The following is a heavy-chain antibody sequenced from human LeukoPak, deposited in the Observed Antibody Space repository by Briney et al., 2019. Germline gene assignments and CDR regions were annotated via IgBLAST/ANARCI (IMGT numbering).Heavy chain of an antibody. CDR2: IWYDGSNK. CDR3: AKDPSPVPGYMDV. V-gene: IGHV3-33*06. D-gene: IGHD2-2*01. Sequence: GGSLRLSCAASGFTFSSYGMHWVRQAPGKGLEWVAVIWYDGSNKYYADSVKGRFTISRDNSKNTLYLQMNSLRAEDTAVYYCAKDPSPVPGYMDVWGKGTTVTVSS. CDR1: GFTFSSYG. J-gene: IGHJ6*03.